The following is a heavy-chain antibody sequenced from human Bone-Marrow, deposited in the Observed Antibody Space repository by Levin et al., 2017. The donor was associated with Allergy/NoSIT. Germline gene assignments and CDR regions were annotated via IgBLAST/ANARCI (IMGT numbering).Heavy chain of an antibody. CDR2: IKEDGSDR. CDR3: ARDGGKGFCSGGSCFLARGWFDP. CDR1: GFSFSRQW. Sequence: GGSLRLSCATSGFSFSRQWMSWVRQAPGKGLEWVANIKEDGSDRNYVDSVKGRFTISRDNAKKSLYLQMSSLRLEDTALYYCARDGGKGFCSGGSCFLARGWFDPWGQGTLVTVSS. V-gene: IGHV3-7*01. D-gene: IGHD2-15*01. J-gene: IGHJ5*02.